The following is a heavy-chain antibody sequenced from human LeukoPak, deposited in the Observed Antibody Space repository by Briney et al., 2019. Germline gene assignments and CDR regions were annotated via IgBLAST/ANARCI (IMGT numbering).Heavy chain of an antibody. CDR2: INSAGIST. J-gene: IGHJ4*02. CDR3: ARDIAAAVDY. CDR1: GFTFSSYW. D-gene: IGHD6-13*01. V-gene: IGHV3-74*01. Sequence: GGSLRLSCTASGFTFSSYWMHWVHHVPGKGLVWVSRINSAGISTNYADSVKGRFTISRDNAKNTLYLQMNSLRAEDTAIYYCARDIAAAVDYWGQGTLVTVSS.